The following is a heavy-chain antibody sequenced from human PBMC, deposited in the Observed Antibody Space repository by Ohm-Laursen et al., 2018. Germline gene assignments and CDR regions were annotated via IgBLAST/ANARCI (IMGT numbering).Heavy chain of an antibody. CDR2: IYSRGNT. CDR1: GGSISGHY. CDR3: ARGKTRGTLTVVAFDY. Sequence: SETLSLTCAVSGGSISGHYWTWIRQPAGKGLDWIGRIYSRGNTDYNPSLKSRVTISLDTSKNQFSLKLNSVTAADTAVYFCARGKTRGTLTVVAFDYWGQGTLVTVSS. V-gene: IGHV4-4*07. J-gene: IGHJ4*02. D-gene: IGHD3-22*01.